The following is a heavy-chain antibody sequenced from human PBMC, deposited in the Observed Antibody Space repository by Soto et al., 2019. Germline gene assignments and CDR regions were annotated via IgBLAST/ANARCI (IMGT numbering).Heavy chain of an antibody. CDR2: ISTYNGNT. V-gene: IGHV1-18*01. D-gene: IGHD3-3*01. J-gene: IGHJ4*02. CDR1: GYTFTSYG. CDR3: ARDLGTIFGVVTISPFDY. Sequence: QVQLVQSGAEVKKPGASVKVSCKASGYTFTSYGISWVRQAPGQGLEWMGWISTYNGNTNYAQKLQGRVTMTTDTSTSTAYMELRSLRSDDTAVYYCARDLGTIFGVVTISPFDYWGQGTLVTVSS.